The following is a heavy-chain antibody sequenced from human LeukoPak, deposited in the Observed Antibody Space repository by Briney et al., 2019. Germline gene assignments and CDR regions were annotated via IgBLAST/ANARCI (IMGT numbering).Heavy chain of an antibody. Sequence: ASVKVSCKASGYTFTSYDINWVRQATGQGLEWMGWISAYNGNTNYAQKFQGRVTMTRDMSTSTVYMELSSLRSEDTAVYYCAREGRYYYDSSGDAFDIWGQGTMVTVSS. CDR2: ISAYNGNT. J-gene: IGHJ3*02. D-gene: IGHD3-22*01. CDR1: GYTFTSYD. CDR3: AREGRYYYDSSGDAFDI. V-gene: IGHV1-8*01.